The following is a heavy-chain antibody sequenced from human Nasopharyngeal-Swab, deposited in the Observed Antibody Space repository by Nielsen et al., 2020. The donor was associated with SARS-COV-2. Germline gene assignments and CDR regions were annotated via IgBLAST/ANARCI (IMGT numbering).Heavy chain of an antibody. Sequence: GGSLRLSCAASGFTFSSYAMSWVRQAPGKGLEWVSAISGSGGSTYYADSVKGRFTISRDNSKNTLYLQMNSLRAEDTAVYYCAKDQGIAVAGPTRRKYFQHWGQGTLVTVSS. J-gene: IGHJ1*01. CDR3: AKDQGIAVAGPTRRKYFQH. CDR1: GFTFSSYA. D-gene: IGHD6-19*01. CDR2: ISGSGGST. V-gene: IGHV3-23*01.